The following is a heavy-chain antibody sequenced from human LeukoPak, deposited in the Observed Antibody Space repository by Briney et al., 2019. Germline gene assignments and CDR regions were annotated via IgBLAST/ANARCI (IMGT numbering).Heavy chain of an antibody. J-gene: IGHJ4*02. CDR3: ARAGEVYNSGSYLEY. Sequence: RASAKVSCKASGGTFSNYAVSWVRQAPGQGLEWMGGFIPVFGPANYAQKFQGRVTITADESTSTAYMELSSLRSEDTAVYYCARAGEVYNSGSYLEYWGQGTLVTVSS. CDR2: FIPVFGPA. D-gene: IGHD6-19*01. CDR1: GGTFSNYA. V-gene: IGHV1-69*13.